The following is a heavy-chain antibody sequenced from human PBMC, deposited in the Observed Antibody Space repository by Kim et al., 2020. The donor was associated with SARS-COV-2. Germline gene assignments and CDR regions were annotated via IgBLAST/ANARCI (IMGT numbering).Heavy chain of an antibody. CDR3: ARDRAMDV. J-gene: IGHJ6*02. V-gene: IGHV4-4*02. CDR2: RGCP. Sequence: RGCPNYNPSLKSRVTISVDKSKNQFSLKLSSVTAADPAVYYCARDRAMDVWGQGTTVTVSS.